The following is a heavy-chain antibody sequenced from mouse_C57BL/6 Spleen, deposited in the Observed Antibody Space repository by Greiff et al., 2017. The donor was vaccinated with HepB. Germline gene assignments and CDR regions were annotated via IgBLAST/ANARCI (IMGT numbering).Heavy chain of an antibody. Sequence: VQLQQSGAELVRPGASVKLSCKASGYTFTDYYINWVKQRPGQGLEWIARIYPGSGNTYYNEKFKGKATLTAEKSSSTAYMQLSSLTSEDSAVYFCAREGITTVVATRGWYFDVWGSGTTVTVSS. J-gene: IGHJ1*01. CDR2: IYPGSGNT. CDR3: AREGITTVVATRGWYFDV. D-gene: IGHD1-1*01. V-gene: IGHV1-76*01. CDR1: GYTFTDYY.